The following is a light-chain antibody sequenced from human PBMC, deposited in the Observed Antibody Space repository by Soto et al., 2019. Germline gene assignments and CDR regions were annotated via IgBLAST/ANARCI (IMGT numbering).Light chain of an antibody. J-gene: IGLJ3*02. CDR1: SGSVSTNNY. CDR2: ATN. CDR3: VLYMGSGIWV. V-gene: IGLV8-61*01. Sequence: QTVVTQEPSFSVSPGGTVTLTCALSSGSVSTNNYPSWCQQTPGQAPRALIYATNIRSSGVPDRFSGSFLGNKVALTITGAQADDESDYYCVLYMGSGIWVFGGGTKVTVL.